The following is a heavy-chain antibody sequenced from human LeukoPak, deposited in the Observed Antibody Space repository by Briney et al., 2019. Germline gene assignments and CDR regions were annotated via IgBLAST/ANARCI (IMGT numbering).Heavy chain of an antibody. CDR1: GYTFTSYG. V-gene: IGHV1-18*01. CDR3: ARDRLRGQWLIFDY. Sequence: GASVKVSCKASGYTFTSYGTSWVRQAPGQGLEWMGWISAYNGNTNYAQKLQGRVTMTTDTSTSTAYMELRSLRSDDTAVYYCARDRLRGQWLIFDYWGQGTLVTVSS. D-gene: IGHD6-19*01. CDR2: ISAYNGNT. J-gene: IGHJ4*02.